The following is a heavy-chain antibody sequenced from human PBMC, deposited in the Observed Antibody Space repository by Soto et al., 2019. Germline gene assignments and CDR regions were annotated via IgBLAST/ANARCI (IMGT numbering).Heavy chain of an antibody. CDR2: ISGSGDST. J-gene: IGHJ4*02. CDR1: GFTFSTYA. CDR3: AKERSSGWSFDY. D-gene: IGHD6-19*01. V-gene: IGHV3-23*01. Sequence: EVQLLESGGGLVQPGGSLRLSCAASGFTFSTYAMNWVRQAPGKGLEWVSGISGSGDSTYYADSVKGRFTVSRDNYKNTLYLQMNSLRAEDTAVFSCAKERSSGWSFDYWGQGTLVTVSS.